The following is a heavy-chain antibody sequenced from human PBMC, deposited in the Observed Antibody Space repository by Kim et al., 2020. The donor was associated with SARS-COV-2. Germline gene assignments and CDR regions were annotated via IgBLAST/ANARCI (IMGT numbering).Heavy chain of an antibody. J-gene: IGHJ4*02. V-gene: IGHV3-53*01. Sequence: GGSLRLSCAASGFSISNKYMDWVRQTPGKGLEWVSLIYPDGSAYYADSVRGRFTISRDNAMNTVYLQMNSLRAEDTAMYYCARDKPGTGMDEFDYWGQGVLVTVSS. D-gene: IGHD1-1*01. CDR1: GFSISNKY. CDR2: IYPDGSA. CDR3: ARDKPGTGMDEFDY.